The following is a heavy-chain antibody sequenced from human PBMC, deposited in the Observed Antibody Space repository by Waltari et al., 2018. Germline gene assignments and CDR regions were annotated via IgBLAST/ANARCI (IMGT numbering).Heavy chain of an antibody. CDR2: IYHSGST. Sequence: QVQLQESGPGLVKPSETLSLTCAVSGYSISSGYYWGWIRQPPGKGLEWIGSIYHSGSTYYNPSLKSRVTISVDTSKNQFSLKLSSVTAADTAVYYCARREEWLRKPLFDYWGQGTLVTVSS. D-gene: IGHD5-12*01. V-gene: IGHV4-38-2*01. J-gene: IGHJ4*02. CDR1: GYSISSGYY. CDR3: ARREEWLRKPLFDY.